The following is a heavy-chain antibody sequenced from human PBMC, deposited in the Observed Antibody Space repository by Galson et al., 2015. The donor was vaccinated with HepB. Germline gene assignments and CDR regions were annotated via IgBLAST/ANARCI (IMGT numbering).Heavy chain of an antibody. CDR2: IVVGSGNT. CDR1: GFTFTSSA. J-gene: IGHJ6*03. CDR3: AKSLERLAYYYYYMDV. D-gene: IGHD1-1*01. Sequence: SVEVSCKASGFTFTSSAVQWVRQARGQRLEWIGWIVVGSGNTNYAQKFQERVTITRDMSTSTAYMELSSLRSEDTAVYYCAKSLERLAYYYYYMDVWGKGTTVTVSS. V-gene: IGHV1-58*01.